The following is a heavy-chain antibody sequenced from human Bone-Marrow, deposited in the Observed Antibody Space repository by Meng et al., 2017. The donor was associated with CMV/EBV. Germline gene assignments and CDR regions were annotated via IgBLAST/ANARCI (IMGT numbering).Heavy chain of an antibody. J-gene: IGHJ6*02. D-gene: IGHD3-3*01. Sequence: SVKVSCKASGGTFSSYAISWVRQAPGQGLEWMGGIIPIFGTANYAQKFQGRVTITTDESTSTAYMELSSLRSEDTAVYYCARVIWSIHYYYYYGMDVWGQGNTVNVAS. CDR3: ARVIWSIHYYYYYGMDV. V-gene: IGHV1-69*05. CDR1: GGTFSSYA. CDR2: IIPIFGTA.